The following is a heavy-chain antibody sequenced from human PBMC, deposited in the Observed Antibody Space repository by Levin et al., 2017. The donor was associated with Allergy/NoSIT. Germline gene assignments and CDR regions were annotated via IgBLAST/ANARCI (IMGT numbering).Heavy chain of an antibody. D-gene: IGHD3-9*01. CDR1: GGSISSSSYY. CDR3: ARHDTETTPLTYYDILTGYYFGPGGDAFDI. V-gene: IGHV4-39*01. Sequence: SETLSLTCTVSGGSISSSSYYWGWIRQPPGKGLEWIGSIYYSGSTYYNPSLKSRVTISVDTSKNQFSLKLSSVTAADTAVYYCARHDTETTPLTYYDILTGYYFGPGGDAFDIWGQGTMVTVSS. CDR2: IYYSGST. J-gene: IGHJ3*02.